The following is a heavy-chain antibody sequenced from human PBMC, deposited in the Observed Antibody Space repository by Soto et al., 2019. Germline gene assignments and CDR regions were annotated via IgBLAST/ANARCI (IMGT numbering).Heavy chain of an antibody. Sequence: EVQLLESGGGLVQPGGSLRLSCAASGFTFSSYAMSWVRQAPGKGLEWVSAISGSGGSTYYADSVKGRFTISRDNSKNTLYLQMNSVRAEDTAVYYCAKHDYDSSGSTDYWGQGTLVTVSS. CDR2: ISGSGGST. J-gene: IGHJ4*02. V-gene: IGHV3-23*01. CDR3: AKHDYDSSGSTDY. D-gene: IGHD3-22*01. CDR1: GFTFSSYA.